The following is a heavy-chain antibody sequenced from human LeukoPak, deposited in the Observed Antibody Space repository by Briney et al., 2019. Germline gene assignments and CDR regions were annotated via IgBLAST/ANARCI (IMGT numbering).Heavy chain of an antibody. V-gene: IGHV1-2*02. Sequence: ASVKVSCKASGYTFTGYYMHWVRQAPGQGLEWMGWINPNSGGTNYAQKFQGRVTMTRDTPISTAYMELSRPRSDDTAVYYCARPRVGYCSGGSCWFDPWGQGTLVTVSS. D-gene: IGHD2-15*01. J-gene: IGHJ5*02. CDR3: ARPRVGYCSGGSCWFDP. CDR1: GYTFTGYY. CDR2: INPNSGGT.